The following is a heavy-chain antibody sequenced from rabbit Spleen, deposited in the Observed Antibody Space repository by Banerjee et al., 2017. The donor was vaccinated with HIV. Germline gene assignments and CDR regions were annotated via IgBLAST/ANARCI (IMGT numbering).Heavy chain of an antibody. V-gene: IGHV1S40*01. CDR1: GLDFGSSYW. D-gene: IGHD4-2*01. J-gene: IGHJ4*01. CDR3: ARDAAGREDFNL. Sequence: QSLEESGGDPVKPGGTLTLTCTASGLDFGSSYWMCWVRQAPGKGLEWIACIDAGSRGVIHYASWAKGRFTVSKTSSTTVTLQMTSLTAADTATYFCARDAAGREDFNLWGPGTLVTVS. CDR2: IDAGSRGVI.